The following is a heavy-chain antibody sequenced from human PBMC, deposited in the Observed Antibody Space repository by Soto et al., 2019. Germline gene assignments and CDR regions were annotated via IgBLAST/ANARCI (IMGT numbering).Heavy chain of an antibody. CDR1: GGSISSGGYY. J-gene: IGHJ4*02. CDR2: IYYSGST. V-gene: IGHV4-31*03. D-gene: IGHD6-13*01. CDR3: AREKPYSSSWYHDY. Sequence: SETLSLTCTVSGGSISSGGYYWNWIRQHPGKGLEWIGYIYYSGSTYYNPSLKSRITISVDTSKNQFSLKLSSVTAADTAVYYCAREKPYSSSWYHDYWGQGTLVTVSS.